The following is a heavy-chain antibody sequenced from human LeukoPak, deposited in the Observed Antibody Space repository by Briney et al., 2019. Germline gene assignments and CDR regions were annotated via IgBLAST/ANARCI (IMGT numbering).Heavy chain of an antibody. CDR3: AKLAFGEFTDC. CDR1: GFTFSSYA. V-gene: IGHV3-23*01. CDR2: ISGSGGST. J-gene: IGHJ4*02. D-gene: IGHD3-10*01. Sequence: GGSLRLSCAASGFTFSSYAMSWVRQAPGKGLEWVSGISGSGGSTYYADSVKGRSIISRDNPKNTLYLQMNNLRAEDTAVYYCAKLAFGEFTDCWGQGTLVTVSS.